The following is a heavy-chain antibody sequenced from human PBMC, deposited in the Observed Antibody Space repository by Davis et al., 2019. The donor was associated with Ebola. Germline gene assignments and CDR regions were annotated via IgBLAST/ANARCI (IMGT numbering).Heavy chain of an antibody. V-gene: IGHV3-30*02. J-gene: IGHJ6*02. CDR2: IRYDGSNK. D-gene: IGHD3-10*01. CDR1: GFTFSSYG. CDR3: AKEGDPLLWFGESHYGMDV. Sequence: SCAASGFTFSSYGMHWVRQAPGKGLEWVAFIRYDGSNKYYADSVKGRFTISRDNSKNTLYLQMNSLRAEDTAVYYCAKEGDPLLWFGESHYGMDVWGQGTTVTVSS.